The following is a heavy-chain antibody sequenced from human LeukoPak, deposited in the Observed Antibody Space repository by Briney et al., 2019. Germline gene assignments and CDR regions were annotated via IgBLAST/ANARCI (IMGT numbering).Heavy chain of an antibody. J-gene: IGHJ5*02. CDR1: GGSIGSFF. D-gene: IGHD3-16*01. CDR2: IHYSGST. Sequence: SETLSLTCTVSGGSIGSFFWGWIRQRPGKALEWVGYIHYSGSTKYNPSLKSRVTISVDTSENQFSLTLNSVTAADTAVYYCAGSRGGYGDYGSWFDPWGQGILVTVSS. CDR3: AGSRGGYGDYGSWFDP. V-gene: IGHV4-59*01.